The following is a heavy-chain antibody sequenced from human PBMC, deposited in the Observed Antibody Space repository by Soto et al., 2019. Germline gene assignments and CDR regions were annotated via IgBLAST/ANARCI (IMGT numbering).Heavy chain of an antibody. Sequence: PGESLKISCQGSGYYFSDYWIGWVRQMPGRGLEWMGIIHPRDSDTKYSPSLQGHVTFSVDTSISNAFLYWNSLKASETAIYYCARQYYNFWSGSYSGSFYFDFWGRGTLVTVSS. D-gene: IGHD3-3*01. V-gene: IGHV5-51*01. CDR2: IHPRDSDT. J-gene: IGHJ2*01. CDR3: ARQYYNFWSGSYSGSFYFDF. CDR1: GYYFSDYW.